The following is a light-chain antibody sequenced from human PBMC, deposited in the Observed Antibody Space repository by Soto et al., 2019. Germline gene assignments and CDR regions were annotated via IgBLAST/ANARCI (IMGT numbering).Light chain of an antibody. V-gene: IGKV3-20*01. J-gene: IGKJ1*01. CDR3: KQYGSSGT. CDR2: GAS. CDR1: QSVSNNY. Sequence: EIVLTHSAGTLSLSPGETATLSCRASQSVSNNYLAWCQQKPGQAPRLLIYGASNRATGIPDRFSGSGSGTEFTLTISRLEPEDFAVYYCKQYGSSGTFGQGTKVDIK.